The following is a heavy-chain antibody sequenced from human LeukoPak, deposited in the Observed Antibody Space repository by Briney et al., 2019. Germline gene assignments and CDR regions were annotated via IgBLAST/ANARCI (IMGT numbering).Heavy chain of an antibody. D-gene: IGHD1-26*01. J-gene: IGHJ4*02. V-gene: IGHV4-34*01. CDR2: INHSGST. CDR3: ARTRRSGSYYSDY. CDR1: GFIFSSYN. Sequence: GSLRLSCAASGFIFSSYNMNWVRQPPGKGLEWIGEINHSGSTNYNPSLQSRVTISVDTSKNQFSLNLSSVTAADTAVYYCARTRRSGSYYSDYWGQGTLVTVSS.